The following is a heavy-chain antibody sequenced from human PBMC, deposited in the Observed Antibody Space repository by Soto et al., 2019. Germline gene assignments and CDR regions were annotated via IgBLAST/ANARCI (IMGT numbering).Heavy chain of an antibody. CDR3: ARAARQQLEHDAFDI. CDR2: IYSGGST. Sequence: GGSLRLSCAASGFTFSSYGMHWVRQAPGKGLEWVSVIYSGGSTYYADSVKGRFTISRDNSKNTLYLQMNSLRAEDTAVYYCARAARQQLEHDAFDIWGQGTMVTVSS. CDR1: GFTFSSYG. V-gene: IGHV3-66*01. J-gene: IGHJ3*02. D-gene: IGHD6-13*01.